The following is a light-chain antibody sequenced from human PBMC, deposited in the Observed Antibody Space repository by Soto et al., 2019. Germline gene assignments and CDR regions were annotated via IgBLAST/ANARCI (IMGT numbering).Light chain of an antibody. V-gene: IGLV2-14*01. CDR1: SSVVGGYDY. J-gene: IGLJ1*01. CDR2: AVT. CDR3: SSYSSSTTYV. Sequence: QSALTQPASVSGSPGQSITISCTGTSSVVGGYDYVSWYQQYLGKAPKLMIYAVTNRPSGVSNRFSGSKSGNTASLTISGLQAEDEADYYSSSYSSSTTYVFGTGTKVTVL.